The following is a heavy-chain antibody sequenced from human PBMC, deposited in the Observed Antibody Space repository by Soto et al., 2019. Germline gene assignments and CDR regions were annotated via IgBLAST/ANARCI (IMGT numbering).Heavy chain of an antibody. J-gene: IGHJ5*02. V-gene: IGHV1-24*01. CDR3: ATGRYSSSWDGRWFDP. CDR1: GYTLTELS. Sequence: QVQLVQSGAEVKKPGASVKVSCKVSGYTLTELSMHWVRQAPGKGLEWMGGFDPEDGETIYAQKFQGRVTMTEDTSTDTAYKELSSLRSEDTAVYYCATGRYSSSWDGRWFDPWGQGTLVTVSS. CDR2: FDPEDGET. D-gene: IGHD6-13*01.